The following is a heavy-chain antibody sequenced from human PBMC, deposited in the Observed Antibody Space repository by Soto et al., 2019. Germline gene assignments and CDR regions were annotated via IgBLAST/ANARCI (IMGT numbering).Heavy chain of an antibody. Sequence: GGSLRLSCAASGFTFSSYGIHWVCQAPGKGLEWVAVIWYDGSNKYYADSVKGRFTISRDNSKNTLYLQMSSLRAEDTAIYYCTRDFVSYYYDSSGYSQGYYYGMDVWGQGTTVTVSS. D-gene: IGHD3-22*01. CDR2: IWYDGSNK. CDR3: TRDFVSYYYDSSGYSQGYYYGMDV. V-gene: IGHV3-33*01. CDR1: GFTFSSYG. J-gene: IGHJ6*02.